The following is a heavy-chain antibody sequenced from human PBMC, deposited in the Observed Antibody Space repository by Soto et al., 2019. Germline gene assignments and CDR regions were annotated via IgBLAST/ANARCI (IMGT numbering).Heavy chain of an antibody. Sequence: QVQLVQSGAEVKKPGSSVKVSCKASGGTFSSYAISWVRQAPGQGLEWMGGIIPIFGTANYAQKFQGRVTITADESTSTAYMELSSLRSEDTALYYCARGSRYCSGGSCYFLPGIDYWGQGTLVTVSS. CDR1: GGTFSSYA. CDR3: ARGSRYCSGGSCYFLPGIDY. CDR2: IIPIFGTA. V-gene: IGHV1-69*12. J-gene: IGHJ4*02. D-gene: IGHD2-15*01.